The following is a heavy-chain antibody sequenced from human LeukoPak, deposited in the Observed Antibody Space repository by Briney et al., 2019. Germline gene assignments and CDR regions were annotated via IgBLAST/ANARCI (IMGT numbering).Heavy chain of an antibody. V-gene: IGHV4-31*03. Sequence: SETLSLTCTVSGGSISSGGYTWSWIRQHPGQGLEWIGYIYYSGSTYYNPSLKSRVTISVDTSKNQFSLKLSSVTAADTAVYYCARHKVNFDYWGQGTLVTVSS. CDR3: ARHKVNFDY. CDR1: GGSISSGGYT. CDR2: IYYSGST. J-gene: IGHJ4*02.